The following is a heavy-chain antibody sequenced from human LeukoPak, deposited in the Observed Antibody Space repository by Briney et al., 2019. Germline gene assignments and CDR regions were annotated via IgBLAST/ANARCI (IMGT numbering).Heavy chain of an antibody. D-gene: IGHD2-21*01. J-gene: IGHJ4*02. CDR1: GGSISSYY. V-gene: IGHV4-4*07. Sequence: SETLSLTCTVSGGSISSYYWSWIRQPAGKGLEWIGRIYTSGSTNYNPSLKSRVTMSVDTSKNQFSLKLSSVTAADTAVYYCARVIEAGQHDYFDYWGQGTLVTVSS. CDR2: IYTSGST. CDR3: ARVIEAGQHDYFDY.